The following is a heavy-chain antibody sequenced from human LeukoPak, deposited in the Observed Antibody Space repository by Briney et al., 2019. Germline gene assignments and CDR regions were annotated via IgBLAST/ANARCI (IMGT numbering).Heavy chain of an antibody. V-gene: IGHV3-21*01. J-gene: IGHJ4*02. CDR2: ISSSSSYI. D-gene: IGHD2-2*01. Sequence: TGGSLRLSCAASGFTFSSYSMSWVRQARGEGLEWVSSISSSSSYIYYADSVKGRFTISRDNAKNSLYLQMNSLRAEDTAVYYCARVRGCSSTSCSFSDYWGQGTLVTVSS. CDR3: ARVRGCSSTSCSFSDY. CDR1: GFTFSSYS.